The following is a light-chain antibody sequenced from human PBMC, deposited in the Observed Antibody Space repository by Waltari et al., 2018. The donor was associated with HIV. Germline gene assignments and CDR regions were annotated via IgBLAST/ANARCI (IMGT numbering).Light chain of an antibody. J-gene: IGLJ3*02. CDR3: QLWDTTSDHPV. CDR1: NIGSQS. V-gene: IGLV3-21*02. CDR2: GDG. Sequence: SYVLTQPPSVSVAPGQTARITCGGDNIGSQSVHWYQQKPGQAPLLVVFGDGDRPSGSPERCSGSNSGNTATLTIGRVEAGDEADYYCQLWDTTSDHPVFGGGTKLTVL.